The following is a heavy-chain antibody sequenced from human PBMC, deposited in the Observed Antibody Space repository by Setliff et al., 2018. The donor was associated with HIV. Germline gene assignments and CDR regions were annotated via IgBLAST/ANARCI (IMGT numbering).Heavy chain of an antibody. CDR1: GGSISTYY. CDR2: IYYTGIP. CDR3: ARVSRLHPFDP. V-gene: IGHV4-59*01. J-gene: IGHJ5*02. Sequence: SETLSLTCTVSGGSISTYYWSWIRQPPGKRLEWIGYIYYTGIPTYNPSLEGRITMSVDRSKNQFSLRLTSVTAADTAMYYCARVSRLHPFDPWGQGTLVTVSS. D-gene: IGHD2-15*01.